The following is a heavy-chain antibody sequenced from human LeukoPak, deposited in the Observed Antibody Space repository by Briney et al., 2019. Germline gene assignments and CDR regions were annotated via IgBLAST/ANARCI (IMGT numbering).Heavy chain of an antibody. V-gene: IGHV4-4*07. CDR3: AREKPKRAATPNFAY. J-gene: IGHJ4*02. Sequence: PSETLSLTCTVSGGSISSYYWSWIRQPAGKGLEWIGRIYTSGSTNYNPSLKSRVTMSVDTSKNQFSLKLSSVTAADTAVYYCAREKPKRAATPNFAYWGQGTLVTVSS. CDR2: IYTSGST. CDR1: GGSISSYY. D-gene: IGHD2-2*02.